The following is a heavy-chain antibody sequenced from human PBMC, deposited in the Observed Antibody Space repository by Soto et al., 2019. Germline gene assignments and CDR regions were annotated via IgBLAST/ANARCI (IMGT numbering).Heavy chain of an antibody. CDR2: IYYSGST. CDR3: ARGGVGYSSSLRGWFDP. D-gene: IGHD6-13*01. Sequence: SETLSLTCTVSGGSVSSGGYYWSWIRQHPGKGLEWIGYIYYSGSTYYNPSLKSRVTISVDTSKNQFSLKLSSVTAADTAVYYCARGGVGYSSSLRGWFDPWGQGTLVTVSS. J-gene: IGHJ5*02. V-gene: IGHV4-31*03. CDR1: GGSVSSGGYY.